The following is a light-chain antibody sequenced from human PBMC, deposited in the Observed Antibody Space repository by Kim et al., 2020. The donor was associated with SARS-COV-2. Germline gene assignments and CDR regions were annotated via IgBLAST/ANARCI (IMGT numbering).Light chain of an antibody. Sequence: LFWSPGGLPLLSCRAEENVRRNLAASQPRPGQAAPLLIYDASNSAPSSPARFRWSGSGTDFTLTISSLGPEDFAVYYCQQRINWATVGGGTNLEF. CDR1: ENVRRN. V-gene: IGKV3-11*01. J-gene: IGKJ4*01. CDR3: QQRINWAT. CDR2: DAS.